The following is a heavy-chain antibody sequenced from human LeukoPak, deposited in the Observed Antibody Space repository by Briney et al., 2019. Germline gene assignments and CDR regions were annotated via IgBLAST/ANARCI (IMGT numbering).Heavy chain of an antibody. CDR2: INSDGSST. CDR3: AKDLIPFIPMVRGVPAYFDY. CDR1: GFTFSSYW. D-gene: IGHD3-10*01. J-gene: IGHJ4*02. Sequence: GGSLRLSCAASGFTFSSYWMHWVRQAPGKGLVWVSRINSDGSSTNYADSVKGRFTISRDNAKNTLYLQMNSLRAEDTAVYYCAKDLIPFIPMVRGVPAYFDYWGQGTLVTVSS. V-gene: IGHV3-74*01.